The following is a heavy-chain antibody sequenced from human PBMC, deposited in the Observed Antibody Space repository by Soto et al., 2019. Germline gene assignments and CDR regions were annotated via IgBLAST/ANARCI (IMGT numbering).Heavy chain of an antibody. Sequence: GGSLRLSCAASGFTFSSYGMHWVRQAPGKGLEWVAVISYDGSNKYYADSVKGRITISRDNSKNTLYLQMNSLRAEDTAVYYCAKERGTQQWLVPDYWGQGTLVTVSS. CDR3: AKERGTQQWLVPDY. CDR1: GFTFSSYG. CDR2: ISYDGSNK. V-gene: IGHV3-30*18. D-gene: IGHD6-19*01. J-gene: IGHJ4*02.